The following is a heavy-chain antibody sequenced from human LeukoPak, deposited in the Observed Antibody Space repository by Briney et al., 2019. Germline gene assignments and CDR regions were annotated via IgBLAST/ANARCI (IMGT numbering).Heavy chain of an antibody. V-gene: IGHV3-66*01. D-gene: IGHD4-17*01. CDR2: IYIGGST. Sequence: GGSLRLSRAASGFTVSSNYMSWVRQAPGKGLEWVSVIYIGGSTYYADSVKGRFTISRDNSKNTLYLLMNSLRAEDTAVYYCARGYYGDHRDYWGQGTLVTVSS. CDR1: GFTVSSNY. J-gene: IGHJ4*02. CDR3: ARGYYGDHRDY.